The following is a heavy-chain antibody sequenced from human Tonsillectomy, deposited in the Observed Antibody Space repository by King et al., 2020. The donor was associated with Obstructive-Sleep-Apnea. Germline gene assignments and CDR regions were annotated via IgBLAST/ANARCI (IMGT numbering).Heavy chain of an antibody. J-gene: IGHJ5*02. Sequence: VQLQESGPGLVKPSETLSLTCTVFGGPIGNYYWSWVRQPPGKGLEWIGFVYNSRSNIYNPSLMSRVTISVDTSKNQFSLRLTSVTAADAAVYYCAKDASGTYYNWFYPWGQGIPVTVSS. V-gene: IGHV4-59*01. CDR1: GGPIGNYY. CDR3: AKDASGTYYNWFYP. CDR2: VYNSRSN. D-gene: IGHD3-10*01.